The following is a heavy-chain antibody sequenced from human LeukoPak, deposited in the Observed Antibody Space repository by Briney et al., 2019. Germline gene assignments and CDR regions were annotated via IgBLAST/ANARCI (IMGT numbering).Heavy chain of an antibody. CDR3: AKEMAITIRVFDY. CDR2: ISYDGSNK. Sequence: GGSLRLSCAASGFTFSSYGMHWVRQAPGKGLEWVAVISYDGSNKYYADSVKGRFTISRDNSKNTLYLQMNSLRAEDTAVYYCAKEMAITIRVFDYWGQGTLVTVSS. J-gene: IGHJ4*02. CDR1: GFTFSSYG. D-gene: IGHD5-24*01. V-gene: IGHV3-30*18.